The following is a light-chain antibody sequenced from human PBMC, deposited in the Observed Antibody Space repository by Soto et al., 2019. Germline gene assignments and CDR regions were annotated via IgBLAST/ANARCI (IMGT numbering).Light chain of an antibody. CDR3: QQYNNWPWT. CDR1: QSVSSN. CDR2: GAS. J-gene: IGKJ1*01. V-gene: IGKV3-15*01. Sequence: EIVMTQSPATLSLSPRERATLSCRASQSVSSNLVWYQQKPGQAPRLLIYGASTRATGIPARFSGSGSGTEFTLTISSLQSEDFAVYYCQQYNNWPWTFGQGTKVDIK.